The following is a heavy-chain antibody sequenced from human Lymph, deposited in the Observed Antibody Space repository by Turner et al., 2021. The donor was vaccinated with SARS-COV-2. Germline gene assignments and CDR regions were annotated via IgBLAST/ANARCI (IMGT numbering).Heavy chain of an antibody. J-gene: IGHJ4*02. CDR2: IWYDGSNK. Sequence: QVQLVESGGGVVQPGRSLRLSCAASGFTFSSFCMTWVRQAPGKGLEWVAVIWYDGSNKYYADSVKGRFTIARDNSKNTLYLQMNSLRAEDTAVYYCARDDINTLIAAAVPFDYWGQGTLVTVSS. CDR3: ARDDINTLIAAAVPFDY. CDR1: GFTFSSFC. D-gene: IGHD6-13*01. V-gene: IGHV3-33*01.